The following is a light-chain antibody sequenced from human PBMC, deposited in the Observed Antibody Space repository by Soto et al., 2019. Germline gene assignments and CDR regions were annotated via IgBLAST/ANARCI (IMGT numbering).Light chain of an antibody. Sequence: QSALTQPGSVSGSPGQSVTISCTGTSSDVGGYNYVSWYQQHPGKAPKLMIYDVSKRPSGVPDRFSGSKSGNTASLTISGLQAEDGADYYCCSYAGSYTFVFGSGTKVTVL. CDR2: DVS. CDR3: CSYAGSYTFV. V-gene: IGLV2-11*01. CDR1: SSDVGGYNY. J-gene: IGLJ1*01.